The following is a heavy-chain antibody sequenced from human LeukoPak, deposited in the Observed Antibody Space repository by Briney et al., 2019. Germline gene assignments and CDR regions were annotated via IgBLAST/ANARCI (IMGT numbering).Heavy chain of an antibody. CDR2: IYYSGST. CDR3: ARHGRGYDFDY. Sequence: PSETLSLTCTVSGGSISSYYWSWIRQPPGKGLEWIGYIYYSGSTNYNPSLKSRVTISIDTSKNQFSLKLSSVTAADTAVYYCARHGRGYDFDYWGQGTLVTVSS. CDR1: GGSISSYY. V-gene: IGHV4-59*08. D-gene: IGHD1-26*01. J-gene: IGHJ4*02.